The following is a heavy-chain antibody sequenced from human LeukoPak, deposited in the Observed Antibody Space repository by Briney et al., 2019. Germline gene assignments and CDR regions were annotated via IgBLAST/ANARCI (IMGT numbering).Heavy chain of an antibody. D-gene: IGHD3-16*01. CDR3: ARYTFGGYYFDY. CDR2: IYYSGST. Sequence: SETLSLTCTVSGGSISSGDYYWSWIRHPPGKGLEWIGYIYYSGSTYYNPSLKSRVTISVDTSKNQFSLKLSSVTAADTAVYYCARYTFGGYYFDYWGQGTLVTVSS. V-gene: IGHV4-30-4*08. CDR1: GGSISSGDYY. J-gene: IGHJ4*02.